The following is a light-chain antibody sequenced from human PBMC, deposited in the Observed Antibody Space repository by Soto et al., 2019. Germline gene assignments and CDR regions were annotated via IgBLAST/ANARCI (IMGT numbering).Light chain of an antibody. Sequence: VLTQSPGTLSVPPGQRATLSCRASQSISRTLAWYQQKSGQPPRLLIYDASTRATGFPARFSGSGSGTECTITISSLKQEDGAVYYCQQYNNWTLTFGGGIKVDIK. CDR1: QSISRT. J-gene: IGKJ4*01. CDR2: DAS. CDR3: QQYNNWTLT. V-gene: IGKV3D-15*01.